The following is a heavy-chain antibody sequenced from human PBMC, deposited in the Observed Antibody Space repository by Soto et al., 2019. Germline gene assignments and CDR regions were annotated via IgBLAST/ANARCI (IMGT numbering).Heavy chain of an antibody. CDR2: IRSKAYGGTT. Sequence: GGSLRLSCTASGFTFGDYAMSWVRQAPGKGLEWVGFIRSKAYGGTTEYAASVKGRFTISRDDSKSIAYLQMNSLKTEDTDVYYCTRDLHYYDSSGYDYWGQGTLVTVSS. J-gene: IGHJ4*02. CDR3: TRDLHYYDSSGYDY. D-gene: IGHD3-22*01. V-gene: IGHV3-49*04. CDR1: GFTFGDYA.